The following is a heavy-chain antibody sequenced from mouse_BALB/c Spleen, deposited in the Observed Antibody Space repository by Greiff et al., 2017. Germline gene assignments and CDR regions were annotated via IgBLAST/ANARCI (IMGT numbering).Heavy chain of an antibody. J-gene: IGHJ3*01. D-gene: IGHD2-14*01. Sequence: QVQLKESGPGLVAPSQSLSITCTVSGFSLSRYSVHWVRQPPGKGLEWLGMIWGGGSTDYNSALKSRLSISKDNYKSQVFLKMNSLQTDDTALYYCARTADRYDEGPGFAYWGQGTLVTVSA. CDR2: IWGGGST. V-gene: IGHV2-6-4*01. CDR1: GFSLSRYS. CDR3: ARTADRYDEGPGFAY.